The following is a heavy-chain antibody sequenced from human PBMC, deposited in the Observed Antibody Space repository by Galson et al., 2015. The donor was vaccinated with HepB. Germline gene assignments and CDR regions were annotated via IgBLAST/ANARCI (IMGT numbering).Heavy chain of an antibody. CDR1: GFTFSNAW. V-gene: IGHV3-15*01. J-gene: IGHJ6*02. CDR2: IKSKTDGGTT. CDR3: TTDLGYSGYDYYYYYGMDV. D-gene: IGHD5-12*01. Sequence: SLRLSCAASGFTFSNAWMSWVRQAPGKGLEWVGRIKSKTDGGTTDYAAPVKGRFTISRDDSKNTLYLQMNSLKTEDTAVYYCTTDLGYSGYDYYYYYGMDVWGQGTTVTVSS.